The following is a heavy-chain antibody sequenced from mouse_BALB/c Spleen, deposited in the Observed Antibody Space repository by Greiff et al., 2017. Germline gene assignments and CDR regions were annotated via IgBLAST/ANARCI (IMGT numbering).Heavy chain of an antibody. CDR1: GYAFSSYW. V-gene: IGHV1-80*01. J-gene: IGHJ2*01. D-gene: IGHD2-1*01. CDR3: AKIYYGNYGFFDY. Sequence: VQLQQSGAELVRPGSSVKISCKASGYAFSSYWMNWVKQRPGQGLEWIGQIYPGDGDTNYNGKFKGKATLTADKSSSTAYMQLSSLTSEDSAVYFCAKIYYGNYGFFDYWGQGTTLTVSS. CDR2: IYPGDGDT.